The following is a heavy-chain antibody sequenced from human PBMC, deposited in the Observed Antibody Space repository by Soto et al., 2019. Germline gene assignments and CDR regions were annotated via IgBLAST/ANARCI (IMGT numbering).Heavy chain of an antibody. D-gene: IGHD6-19*01. V-gene: IGHV4-39*01. CDR3: ARHGGQWLANFDY. Sequence: SQPQRHTYTVFGGSIINRSDYWGIIRQPPGKGLEWIGSMHYRGSTYYKPSLKSRVTISVDTSKNQFSLKLSSVTAADTAVYYCARHGGQWLANFDYWGQGTLVTVSS. J-gene: IGHJ4*02. CDR1: GGSIINRSDY. CDR2: MHYRGST.